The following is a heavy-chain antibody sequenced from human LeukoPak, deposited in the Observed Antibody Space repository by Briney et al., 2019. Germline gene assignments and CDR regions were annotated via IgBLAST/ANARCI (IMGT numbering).Heavy chain of an antibody. Sequence: VGSLRLSCAASGFTFSDYYMNWIRQAPGKGLEWISFLSSSSGHTNSADSVKGRFTISRDNAKNSLYLQMNSLRPEDTAVYYCARAGHYYFDYWGQGTLVTVSS. CDR2: LSSSSGHT. J-gene: IGHJ4*02. CDR3: ARAGHYYFDY. D-gene: IGHD3-10*01. CDR1: GFTFSDYY. V-gene: IGHV3-11*05.